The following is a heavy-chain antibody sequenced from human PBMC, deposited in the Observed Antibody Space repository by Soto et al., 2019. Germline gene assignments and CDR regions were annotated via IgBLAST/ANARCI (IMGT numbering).Heavy chain of an antibody. Sequence: QVQLQESGPGLVKPSETLSLTCTVSGGSISSYYWNWIRQPPGKGLEWIGYIYYSGSTNYNPSLKSRVTISVDTSKNQFSLKLSSVTAADTAVYYCARYYYDSSGYAADYWGQGTLVTVSS. CDR2: IYYSGST. J-gene: IGHJ4*02. D-gene: IGHD3-22*01. V-gene: IGHV4-59*08. CDR3: ARYYYDSSGYAADY. CDR1: GGSISSYY.